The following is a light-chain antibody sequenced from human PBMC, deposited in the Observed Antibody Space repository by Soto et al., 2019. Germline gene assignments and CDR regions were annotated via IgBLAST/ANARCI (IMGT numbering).Light chain of an antibody. CDR1: QSVTSY. CDR3: QHRGEWPRT. J-gene: IGKJ2*01. Sequence: EIVLTQSPATLSLSPGERATLSCRASQSVTSYLAWYQQKPGQAPRLLIYGASNRATGIPARFTGSGSGTDFTLTSSSLEPEDFAVYYCQHRGEWPRTFGQGTKLEIK. V-gene: IGKV3-11*01. CDR2: GAS.